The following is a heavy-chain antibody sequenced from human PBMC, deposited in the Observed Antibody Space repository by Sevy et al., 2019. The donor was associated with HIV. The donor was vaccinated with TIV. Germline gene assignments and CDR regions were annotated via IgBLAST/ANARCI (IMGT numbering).Heavy chain of an antibody. CDR1: GFNFSSYG. CDR3: AKESGSYYDFWRGHDAFDI. V-gene: IGHV3-30*18. J-gene: IGHJ3*02. Sequence: GGSLRLSCAASGFNFSSYGMHWVRQAPGKGLEWVAVISYDGSSKYYAESVKGRFTISRDNSKNTLYLQISSLRAEDTAVYYCAKESGSYYDFWRGHDAFDIWGQGTMVTVSS. D-gene: IGHD3-3*01. CDR2: ISYDGSSK.